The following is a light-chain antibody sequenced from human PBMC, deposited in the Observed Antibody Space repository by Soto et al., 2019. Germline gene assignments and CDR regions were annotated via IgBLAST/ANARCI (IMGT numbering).Light chain of an antibody. CDR1: SSNIGAGYD. J-gene: IGLJ1*01. Sequence: QSVLTQPPSVSGAPGQRVTISCTGSSSNIGAGYDVHWYQQLPGTAPKLLIYANNNRPSGVPDRFSGSKSGTSASLAISGLQSEDEADYYCAAWDDSLTGPVFGTGTKLTVL. CDR3: AAWDDSLTGPV. V-gene: IGLV1-40*01. CDR2: ANN.